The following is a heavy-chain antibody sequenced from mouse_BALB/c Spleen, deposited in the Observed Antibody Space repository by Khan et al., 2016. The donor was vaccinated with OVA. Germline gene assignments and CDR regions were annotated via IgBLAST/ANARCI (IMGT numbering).Heavy chain of an antibody. V-gene: IGHV3-2*02. CDR2: ISSSGST. J-gene: IGHJ4*01. Sequence: VQLQQSGPGLVKPSQSLSLTCTVTGYSITSDYAWNWIRQFPGNQLEWMGYISSSGSTNYNPALKSRISITRDTSKNPFFLQLTSVPTEDTATYDCARDGSRYNYAMDYWGQGTSVTVSS. CDR1: GYSITSDYA. CDR3: ARDGSRYNYAMDY. D-gene: IGHD2-3*01.